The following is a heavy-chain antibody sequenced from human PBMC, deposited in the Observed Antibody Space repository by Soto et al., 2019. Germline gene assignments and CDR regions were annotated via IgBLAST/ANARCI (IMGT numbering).Heavy chain of an antibody. CDR1: GFTFSSYA. CDR2: VSAGGDMT. D-gene: IGHD3-10*01. V-gene: IGHV3-23*01. CDR3: ARGDRGGSGSPASYYYSGLDV. Sequence: DVQLLESGGHLVQPGGSLMLSCAASGFTFSSYAMSWVRQAPGKGLEWVSSVSAGGDMTYYSDSVKGRFTISRDTSNNALFLQMNSLRNEDTALYYCARGDRGGSGSPASYYYSGLDVWGQGTTVTVS. J-gene: IGHJ6*02.